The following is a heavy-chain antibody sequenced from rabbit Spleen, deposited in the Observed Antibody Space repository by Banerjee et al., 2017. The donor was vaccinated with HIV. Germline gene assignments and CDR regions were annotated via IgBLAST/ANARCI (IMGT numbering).Heavy chain of an antibody. CDR1: GFSFSSSYY. CDR3: ARRISGYSGYRL. D-gene: IGHD7-1*01. J-gene: IGHJ2*01. V-gene: IGHV1S45*01. Sequence: QERLVESGGGLVQPEGSPTLTCTASGFSFSSSYYMCWVRQAPGKGLEWIACIYTGSTTYYASWAKGRFTISKSSSTTVTLQMTSLTAADTAIYFCARRISGYSGYRLWGQGTLVTVS. CDR2: IYTGSTT.